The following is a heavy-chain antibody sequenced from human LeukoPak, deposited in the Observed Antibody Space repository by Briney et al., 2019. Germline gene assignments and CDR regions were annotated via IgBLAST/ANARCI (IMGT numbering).Heavy chain of an antibody. CDR2: SNHSGIT. V-gene: IGHV4-34*01. J-gene: IGHJ4*02. CDR1: GGSFTDYY. Sequence: SETLSLTCAVYGGSFTDYYWNWIRQPPGKGLEWIGESNHSGITYYNPSLKSRVTISADTSKNQFSLKLSSVTAADTAVYYCARETRNYYDSSGYYLVDHWGQGTLVTVSS. D-gene: IGHD3-22*01. CDR3: ARETRNYYDSSGYYLVDH.